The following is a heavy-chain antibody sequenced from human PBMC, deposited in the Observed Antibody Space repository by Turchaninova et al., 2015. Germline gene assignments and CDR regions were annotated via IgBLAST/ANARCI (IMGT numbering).Heavy chain of an antibody. CDR2: IYYSGTT. J-gene: IGHJ5*02. CDR1: GGSISGSSYY. D-gene: IGHD2-21*02. Sequence: QLQLQESGPGLVQPSETLSLTCTVSGGSISGSSYYWAWIRQPPGKGLEWIGGIYYSGTTYYNPSLKSRVTMSVDTSKNQFSLKLSSVTAADTAVYFCAREGVVTVANWFDPWGQGTLVTVSS. CDR3: AREGVVTVANWFDP. V-gene: IGHV4-39*07.